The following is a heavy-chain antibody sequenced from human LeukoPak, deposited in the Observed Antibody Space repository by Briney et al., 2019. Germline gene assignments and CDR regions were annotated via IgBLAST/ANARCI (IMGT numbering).Heavy chain of an antibody. CDR3: ARGRHWGAGADY. D-gene: IGHD7-27*01. V-gene: IGHV4-34*01. Sequence: SETLSLTCAVYGGSFSGYYWSWIRQPPGKGLEWIGEISHSGGTDYNPSLKSRVTISVDTSRNQFSLKVSSVTAADTAVYYCARGRHWGAGADYWGQGTLVTVSS. CDR2: ISHSGGT. CDR1: GGSFSGYY. J-gene: IGHJ4*02.